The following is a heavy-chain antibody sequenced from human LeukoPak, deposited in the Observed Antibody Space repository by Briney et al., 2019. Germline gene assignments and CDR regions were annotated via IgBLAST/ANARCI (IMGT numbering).Heavy chain of an antibody. J-gene: IGHJ4*02. V-gene: IGHV3-48*02. CDR3: ARDPTQYLRYGHFDY. D-gene: IGHD5/OR15-5a*01. Sequence: PGGSLRLSCAASGFTFSSYSMNWVRQAPGKGLEWVSYISSSSTIYYADSVKGRFTISRDNAKNSLYLQMNSLSDEDTAVYYCARDPTQYLRYGHFDYWGQGTLVTVSS. CDR2: ISSSSTI. CDR1: GFTFSSYS.